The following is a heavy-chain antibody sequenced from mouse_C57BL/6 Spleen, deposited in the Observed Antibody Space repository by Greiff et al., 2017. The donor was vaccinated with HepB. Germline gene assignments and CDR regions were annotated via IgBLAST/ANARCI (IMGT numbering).Heavy chain of an antibody. Sequence: VKVVESGPELVKPGASVKISCKASGYAFSSSWMNWVKQRPGKGLEWIGRIYPGDGDTNYNGKFKGKATLTADKSSSTAYMQLSSLTSEDSAVYFCARDYDDYFDYWGQGTTLTVSS. CDR3: ARDYDDYFDY. D-gene: IGHD2-4*01. J-gene: IGHJ2*01. CDR1: GYAFSSSW. CDR2: IYPGDGDT. V-gene: IGHV1-82*01.